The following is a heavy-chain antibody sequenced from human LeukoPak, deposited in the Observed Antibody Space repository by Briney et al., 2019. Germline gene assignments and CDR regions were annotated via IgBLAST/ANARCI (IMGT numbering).Heavy chain of an antibody. CDR3: ARGYSSGWFSVPYFDY. D-gene: IGHD6-19*01. J-gene: IGHJ4*02. CDR2: IYYSGST. V-gene: IGHV4-59*01. CDR1: GGSISSYY. Sequence: SETLSLTCTVSGGSISSYYWSWIPQPPGKGLEWIGYIYYSGSTNYNPSLKSRVTISVDTSKNQFSLKLSSVTAADTAVYYCARGYSSGWFSVPYFDYWGQGTLVTVSS.